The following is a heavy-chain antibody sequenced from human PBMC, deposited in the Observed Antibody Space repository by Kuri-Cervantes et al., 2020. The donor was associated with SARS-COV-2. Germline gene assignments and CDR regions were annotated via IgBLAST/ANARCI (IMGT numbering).Heavy chain of an antibody. J-gene: IGHJ3*02. V-gene: IGHV3-7*01. CDR3: ARDIIVVMPDAGEPSGDASDI. Sequence: GGSLRLSSAASGFTFSSYWMSWVRQAPGKGLEWVANIKQDGSEKYYVDSVKGRFTISRDNAKNSLYLQMNSLRAEDTAVYYCARDIIVVMPDAGEPSGDASDIWGRGTMVTVSS. CDR2: IKQDGSEK. CDR1: GFTFSSYW. D-gene: IGHD2-15*01.